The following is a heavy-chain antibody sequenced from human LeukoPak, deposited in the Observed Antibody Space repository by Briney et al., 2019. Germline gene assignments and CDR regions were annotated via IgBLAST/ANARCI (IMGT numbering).Heavy chain of an antibody. V-gene: IGHV4-30-4*07. J-gene: IGHJ4*02. CDR2: IYYSGST. CDR1: GGSISSGGYS. CDR3: ARQNLVRGVITRLDPPDY. Sequence: PSETLSLTCAVSGGSISSGGYSWSWIRQPPGKGLEWIGYIYYSGSTYYNPSLKSRVTISVDTSKNQFSLKLSSVTAADTAVYYCARQNLVRGVITRLDPPDYWGQGTLVTVSS. D-gene: IGHD3-10*01.